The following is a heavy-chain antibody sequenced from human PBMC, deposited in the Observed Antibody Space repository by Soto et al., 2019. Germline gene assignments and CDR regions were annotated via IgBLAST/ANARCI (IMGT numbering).Heavy chain of an antibody. V-gene: IGHV1-18*01. Sequence: QVQLVQSGAEVMKPGASVKVSYKASGYTFSIYGISWVRQAPGQGLEWMAWISGYNGNTKYAQKLQGRVTVTTDTPTRSAYMGRRRRRSHDTAVYYCVRDVSTGTYLWCVHLWGGGALVTVS. CDR2: ISGYNGNT. J-gene: IGHJ2*01. CDR3: VRDVSTGTYLWCVHL. D-gene: IGHD1-26*01. CDR1: GYTFSIYG.